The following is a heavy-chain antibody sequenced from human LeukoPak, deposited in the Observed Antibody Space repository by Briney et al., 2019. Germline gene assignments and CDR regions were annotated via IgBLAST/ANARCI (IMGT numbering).Heavy chain of an antibody. CDR2: IKQDGSEK. J-gene: IGHJ4*02. Sequence: GGSLRLSCAASGFTFSSYWMSWVRQAPGKGLEWVANIKQDGSEKYYVDSVKGRFTISRDNAKNSLYLQMNSLRAEDTAVYYCARGYYDSSGYLAGFDYWGQGTLVTVSS. CDR1: GFTFSSYW. V-gene: IGHV3-7*01. CDR3: ARGYYDSSGYLAGFDY. D-gene: IGHD3-22*01.